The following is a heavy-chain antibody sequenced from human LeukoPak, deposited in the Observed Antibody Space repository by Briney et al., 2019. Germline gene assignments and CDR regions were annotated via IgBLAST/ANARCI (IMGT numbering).Heavy chain of an antibody. J-gene: IGHJ4*02. CDR2: ISGSGGST. D-gene: IGHD2-2*01. CDR1: GFTFSSYA. V-gene: IGHV3-23*01. Sequence: PGGSLRLSCAASGFTFSSYAMSWVRQAPGKGLEWVSAISGSGGSTYYADSVKGRFTISRDNSKNTLYLQMNSLKAEDTAVYYCAKDRIVVVPAAIGTDYWGQGTLVTVSS. CDR3: AKDRIVVVPAAIGTDY.